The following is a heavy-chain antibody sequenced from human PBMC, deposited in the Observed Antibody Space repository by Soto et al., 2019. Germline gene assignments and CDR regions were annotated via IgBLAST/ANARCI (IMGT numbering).Heavy chain of an antibody. CDR3: ARGDYGTGGYPFPYFDY. CDR1: GYSFTGYY. V-gene: IGHV1-2*02. CDR2: INPDSGAT. J-gene: IGHJ4*02. D-gene: IGHD2-8*02. Sequence: HEHLVQSGAEVKRPGASLKVSCKASGYSFTGYYIHWVRQAPGQGLDWMGWINPDSGATNYAQNFQGRVTLTSATSISPAPMDLTSLTSDDTAVYYCARGDYGTGGYPFPYFDYWGQGTLVIVSS.